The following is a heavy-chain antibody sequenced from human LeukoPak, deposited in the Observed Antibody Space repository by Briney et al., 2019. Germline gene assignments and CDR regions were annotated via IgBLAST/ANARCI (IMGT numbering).Heavy chain of an antibody. CDR1: GGSFSGYY. D-gene: IGHD2-2*01. CDR2: INHSGST. Sequence: SETLSLTCAVYGGSFSGYYWSWIRQPPGKGLEWIGEINHSGSTNYNPSLKSRVTISVDTSKNQFSLKLSSVTAADTAVYYCTRGRYVVVPAAILYFDYWGQGTLVTVSS. V-gene: IGHV4-34*01. J-gene: IGHJ4*02. CDR3: TRGRYVVVPAAILYFDY.